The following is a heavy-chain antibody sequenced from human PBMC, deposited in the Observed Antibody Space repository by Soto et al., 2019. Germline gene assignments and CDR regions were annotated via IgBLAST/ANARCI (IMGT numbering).Heavy chain of an antibody. J-gene: IGHJ6*02. Sequence: SVKVSCKASGGSFSSYIVSWVRQAPGQGLEWMGRIIPVLGVEYYAQKFQGRVTITGDKSTSTAYTELSSLRSEDTAVYYCAHPPHPGSATPHYWGRAAWGSGT. V-gene: IGHV1-69*02. CDR1: GGSFSSYI. CDR2: IIPVLGVE. D-gene: IGHD2-15*01. CDR3: AHPPHPGSATPHYWGRAA.